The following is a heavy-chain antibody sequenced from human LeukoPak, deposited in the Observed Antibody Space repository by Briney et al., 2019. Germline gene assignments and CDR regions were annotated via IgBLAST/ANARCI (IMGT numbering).Heavy chain of an antibody. V-gene: IGHV4-39*07. J-gene: IGHJ4*02. D-gene: IGHD3-22*01. CDR1: GGSISSSSYY. CDR3: ARDSEYYYDSSGYPPV. Sequence: PSETLSLTCTVSGGSISSSSYYWGWIRQPPGKGLEWIGSIYYSGSTYYNPSLKSRVTISVDTSKNQFSLKLSSVTAADTAVYYCARDSEYYYDSSGYPPVWGQGTLATVSS. CDR2: IYYSGST.